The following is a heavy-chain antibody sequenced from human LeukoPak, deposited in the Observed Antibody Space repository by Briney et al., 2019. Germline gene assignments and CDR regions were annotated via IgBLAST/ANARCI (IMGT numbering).Heavy chain of an antibody. Sequence: GEPLKTSCKGSRYTFTTYWIGWVRPMPGKGLGWMGIIYPGGCDIRYRPSFQGQVTISADKSISTAYLQWSSLKASDTAMYYWARYSCDSSVGSFDYWGQGTLVTVSS. CDR2: IYPGGCDI. V-gene: IGHV5-51*01. D-gene: IGHD3-22*01. CDR3: ARYSCDSSVGSFDY. J-gene: IGHJ4*02. CDR1: RYTFTTYW.